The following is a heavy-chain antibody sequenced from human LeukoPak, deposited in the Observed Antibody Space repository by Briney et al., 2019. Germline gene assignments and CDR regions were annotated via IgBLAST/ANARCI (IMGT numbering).Heavy chain of an antibody. D-gene: IGHD2-15*01. J-gene: IGHJ3*02. CDR3: ARDSPIPNPDCTGGTCLPMGGPFDI. CDR2: TIPIFGST. V-gene: IGHV1-69*06. CDR1: GGIFTTYA. Sequence: SVKVSCKASGGIFTTYAINWVRQAPGQGLEWMGRTIPIFGSTNYAQKFQRRATITAYKSTSTAYMELSSLRSEDTAMYYCARDSPIPNPDCTGGTCLPMGGPFDIWGQGTMVTVSS.